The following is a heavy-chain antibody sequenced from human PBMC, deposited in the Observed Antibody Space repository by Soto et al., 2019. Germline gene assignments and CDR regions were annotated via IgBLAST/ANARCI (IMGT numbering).Heavy chain of an antibody. Sequence: PGGSLRLSCAASGFTFSDYYMSWIRQAPGKGLEWVSYISSSSSYTNYADSVKGRFTISRDNAKNSLYLQMNSLRAEDTAVYYCASWTTVTTERFDAFDIWGQGTMVTVSS. J-gene: IGHJ3*02. D-gene: IGHD4-17*01. V-gene: IGHV3-11*03. CDR2: ISSSSSYT. CDR3: ASWTTVTTERFDAFDI. CDR1: GFTFSDYY.